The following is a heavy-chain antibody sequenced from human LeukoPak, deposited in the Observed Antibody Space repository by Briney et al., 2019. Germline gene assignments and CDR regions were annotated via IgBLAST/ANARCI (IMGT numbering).Heavy chain of an antibody. V-gene: IGHV3-30-3*01. CDR2: MSPDGNKK. D-gene: IGHD6-19*01. Sequence: GRSLRLSCAASGFTFSDYNMHWVRQAPDKGLDWVALMSPDGNKKYYADSVKGRFTISRDNSKNTLYLQMNSLRADDTAVYYCGKDQSSQWLVAPADYWGQGTLVTVSS. CDR3: GKDQSSQWLVAPADY. CDR1: GFTFSDYN. J-gene: IGHJ4*02.